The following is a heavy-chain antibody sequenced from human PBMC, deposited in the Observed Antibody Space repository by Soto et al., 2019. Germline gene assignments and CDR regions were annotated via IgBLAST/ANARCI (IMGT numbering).Heavy chain of an antibody. Sequence: ASVKVSCKASGYTFTSYDINWVRQATGQGLEWMGWMNPNSGNTGYAQKFQGRVTMTRNTSISTAYMELSSLRSEDTAVYYCARGWSIDILTGYYGVFDYRGQGTLVTVSS. J-gene: IGHJ4*02. CDR2: MNPNSGNT. V-gene: IGHV1-8*01. CDR3: ARGWSIDILTGYYGVFDY. D-gene: IGHD3-9*01. CDR1: GYTFTSYD.